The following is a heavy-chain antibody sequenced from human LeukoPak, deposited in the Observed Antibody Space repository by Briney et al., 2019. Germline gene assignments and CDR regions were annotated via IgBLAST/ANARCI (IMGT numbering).Heavy chain of an antibody. CDR1: GFTVSSNY. CDR3: ARGSYGDYPFEYYYGMDV. CDR2: IYSGGST. Sequence: GGSLRLSCAASGFTVSSNYMSWVRQAPGKGLEWVSVIYSGGSTYYADSVKGRFTISRDNSKNTLYLQMNSLRAEDTAVYYCARGSYGDYPFEYYYGMDVWGQGTTVTVSS. V-gene: IGHV3-53*01. D-gene: IGHD4-17*01. J-gene: IGHJ6*02.